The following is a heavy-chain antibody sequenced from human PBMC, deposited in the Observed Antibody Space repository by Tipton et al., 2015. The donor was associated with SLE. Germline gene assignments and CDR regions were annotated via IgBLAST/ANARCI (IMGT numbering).Heavy chain of an antibody. J-gene: IGHJ3*02. Sequence: SLRLSCAASGFIFSSFGMHWVRQDPRKGLVCVSRISDDGSSTTYADSVKGRFTISRDNAKNTLYLQMNSLRAEDTALYYCARTNSGGAFDIWGQGTMVTVSS. CDR2: ISDDGSST. CDR3: ARTNSGGAFDI. CDR1: GFIFSSFG. D-gene: IGHD2-21*01. V-gene: IGHV3-74*01.